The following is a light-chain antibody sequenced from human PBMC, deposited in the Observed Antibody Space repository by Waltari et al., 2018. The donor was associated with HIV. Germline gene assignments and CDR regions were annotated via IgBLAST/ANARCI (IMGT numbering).Light chain of an antibody. CDR3: QQYYSTPT. CDR2: EAS. V-gene: IGKV4-1*01. Sequence: DIVLTQSPETLSVSLGERAAIHCKSEESVLSPSNYVNYFAWYQQRPGQPPTLLFSEASSRSSGVPARFTASGSRTDFTLTIDDLQADDVAVYFCQQYYSTPTFGRGTQLV. CDR1: ESVLSPSNYVNY. J-gene: IGKJ5*01.